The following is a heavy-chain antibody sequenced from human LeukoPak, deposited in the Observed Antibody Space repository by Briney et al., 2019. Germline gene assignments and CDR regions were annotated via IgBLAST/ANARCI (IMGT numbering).Heavy chain of an antibody. Sequence: GGSLRLSCAASGFTFSSYAMSWVRQAPGKGLEWVSAISGSGGSTYYADSVKGRFTISRDNSKNTLYLQMNSLRAEDTAVYYCAKGELGTNYYDSSGHNDYWGQGTLVTVSS. CDR1: GFTFSSYA. V-gene: IGHV3-23*01. D-gene: IGHD3-22*01. CDR3: AKGELGTNYYDSSGHNDY. CDR2: ISGSGGST. J-gene: IGHJ4*02.